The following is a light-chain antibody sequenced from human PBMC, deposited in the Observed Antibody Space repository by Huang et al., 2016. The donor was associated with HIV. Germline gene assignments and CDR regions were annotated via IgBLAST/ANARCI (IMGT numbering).Light chain of an antibody. CDR2: DAS. V-gene: IGKV1-33*01. CDR1: QDINNY. CDR3: QQYEDLRPIT. J-gene: IGKJ5*01. Sequence: DIQMTQSPSSLSASVGDRVTITCQASQDINNYLNWYQQKPGKAPKLLIYDASNLDTVVPSRFSGGGSGTDFTFTISGLQPEDFAIYYCQQYEDLRPITFGQGTRLEIK.